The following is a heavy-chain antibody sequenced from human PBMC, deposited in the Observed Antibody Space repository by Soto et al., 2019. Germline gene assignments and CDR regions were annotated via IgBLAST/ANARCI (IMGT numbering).Heavy chain of an antibody. D-gene: IGHD1-1*01. V-gene: IGHV1-2*02. CDR2: INPNSGGT. J-gene: IGHJ4*02. Sequence: QVQLVQSGAEVRKPGASVKVSCKASGYTFSDYYIHWVRQAPGQGLEWMGWINPNSGGTKYAPKFQGGVTMTREASTPTPNMELSSLRSGDTAVYYCARDPQTARPEGVDFGAKGTLVTASS. CDR3: ARDPQTARPEGVDF. CDR1: GYTFSDYY.